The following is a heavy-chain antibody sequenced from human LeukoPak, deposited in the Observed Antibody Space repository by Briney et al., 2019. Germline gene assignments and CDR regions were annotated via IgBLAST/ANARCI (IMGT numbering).Heavy chain of an antibody. J-gene: IGHJ5*02. CDR3: ARHRFLEWSRRYNWFDP. V-gene: IGHV4-34*01. CDR2: INHSGST. CDR1: GGSFSGYY. D-gene: IGHD3-3*01. Sequence: ASETLSLTCAVYGGSFSGYYWSWIRQPPGKGLEWIGEINHSGSTNYNPSLKSRVTISVDTSKNQFSLKLSSVTAADTAVYYCARHRFLEWSRRYNWFDPWGQGTLVTVSS.